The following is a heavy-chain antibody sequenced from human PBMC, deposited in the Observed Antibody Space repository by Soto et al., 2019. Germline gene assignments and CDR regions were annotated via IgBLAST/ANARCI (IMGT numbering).Heavy chain of an antibody. CDR3: AKGKLEHEDYGMDV. CDR1: GFTFSSYA. J-gene: IGHJ6*02. CDR2: IGGSGGST. V-gene: IGHV3-23*01. Sequence: PGGSLRLSCAASGFTFSSYAMSWVRQAPGKGLEWVSAIGGSGGSTYYADSVKGRFTISRDNSKNTLYLQMNSLRAEDTAVYYCAKGKLEHEDYGMDVWGQGTTVTVSS. D-gene: IGHD1-1*01.